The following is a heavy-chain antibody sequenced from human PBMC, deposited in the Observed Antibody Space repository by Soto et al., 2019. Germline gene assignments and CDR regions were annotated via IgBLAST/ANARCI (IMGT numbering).Heavy chain of an antibody. CDR1: GYSFTTYY. CDR2: INPNGGST. V-gene: IGHV1-46*03. D-gene: IGHD2-15*01. J-gene: IGHJ3*01. CDR3: AVFCSAGGCPPGPWN. Sequence: QVVQSGAEVRKPGASVKVSCKASGYSFTTYYIHWFRQAPGQGLEWMAIINPNGGSTNSAQKFQGRVNVTRDMSASTVYMELSSLRSDDTAVYYCAVFCSAGGCPPGPWNWGRGTMVTVSS.